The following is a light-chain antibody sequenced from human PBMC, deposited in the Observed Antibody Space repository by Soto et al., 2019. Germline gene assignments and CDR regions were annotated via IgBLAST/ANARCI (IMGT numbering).Light chain of an antibody. V-gene: IGKV3-20*01. Sequence: EIVLTQSPATLSLSPGERATLSCRASQSVSSSFLAWYQQKPGQAPRLLIYGASSRATGIPDRFSGSGSGTDFTLTISRLEPEDFAVYYCQQHYDSSLFTFGPGTKVDIK. CDR3: QQHYDSSLFT. CDR2: GAS. CDR1: QSVSSSF. J-gene: IGKJ3*01.